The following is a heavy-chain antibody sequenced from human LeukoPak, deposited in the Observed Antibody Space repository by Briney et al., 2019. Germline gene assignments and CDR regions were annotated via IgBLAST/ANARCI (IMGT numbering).Heavy chain of an antibody. CDR3: ARFGDYCWFDP. CDR1: GGSISSGDYY. Sequence: SETLSLTCTVSGGSISSGDYYWSWIRQPPGKGLEWTGYIYYSGSTYYNPSLKSRVTISVDTSKNQFSLKLSSVTAADTAVYYCARFGDYCWFDPWGQGTLVTVSS. J-gene: IGHJ5*02. CDR2: IYYSGST. V-gene: IGHV4-30-4*01. D-gene: IGHD4-17*01.